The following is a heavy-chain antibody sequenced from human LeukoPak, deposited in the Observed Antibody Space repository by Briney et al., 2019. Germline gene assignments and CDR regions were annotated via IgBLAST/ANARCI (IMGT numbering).Heavy chain of an antibody. V-gene: IGHV3-23*01. J-gene: IGHJ5*02. CDR1: GFTFSSYA. CDR2: ISGRGGST. D-gene: IGHD6-13*01. CDR3: AASGVGSSWYFLLA. Sequence: GGSLRLSCAASGFTFSSYAMSWVRPAPGKGLEWVSAISGRGGSTYYADSVKGRFTISRDNSKNTLYLQMNSLRAEDTAVYYCAASGVGSSWYFLLAWGQGTLVTVSS.